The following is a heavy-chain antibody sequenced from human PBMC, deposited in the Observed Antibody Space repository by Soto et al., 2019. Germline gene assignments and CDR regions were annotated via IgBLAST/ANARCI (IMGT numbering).Heavy chain of an antibody. Sequence: ASVKVSCKASGYTFTSYGISWVRQAPGQGLEWMGWISAYNGNTNYAQKLQGRVTMTTDTSTSTAYMELRSLRSDDTAVYYCARDRPSLGILTGLVDYWGQGTLVTVSS. CDR1: GYTFTSYG. J-gene: IGHJ4*02. V-gene: IGHV1-18*01. CDR2: ISAYNGNT. D-gene: IGHD3-9*01. CDR3: ARDRPSLGILTGLVDY.